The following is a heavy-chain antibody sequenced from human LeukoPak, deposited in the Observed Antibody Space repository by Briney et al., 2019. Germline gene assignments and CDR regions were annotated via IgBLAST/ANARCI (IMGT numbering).Heavy chain of an antibody. CDR1: GFTFSSYA. V-gene: IGHV3-23*01. J-gene: IGHJ6*03. D-gene: IGHD5-12*01. CDR2: ISGSGGST. CDR3: AGPDSGYDISSVNYYYMDV. Sequence: GGSLRLSCAASGFTFSSYAMSWVRQAPGKGLEWVSAISGSGGSTYYADSVKGRFTISRDNSKNTLYLQMNSLRAEDTAVYYCAGPDSGYDISSVNYYYMDVWGKGTTVTISS.